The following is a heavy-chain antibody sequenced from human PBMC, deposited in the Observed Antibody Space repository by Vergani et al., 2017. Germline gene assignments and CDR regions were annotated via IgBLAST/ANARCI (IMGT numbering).Heavy chain of an antibody. D-gene: IGHD1-26*01. CDR1: GGSINPSSSF. CDR2: IYYSGRT. V-gene: IGHV4-39*07. CDR3: ARDSAVGGTFDS. Sequence: QVQLQESGPGLVKPSETLSLICTVSGGSINPSSSFWGWIRQSPGKGLEWIGSIYYSGRTNYNPSLQSRVTISVDTSQNTFSLKLNSVTAADTAIYHCARDSAVGGTFDSWGQGTLVSVSS. J-gene: IGHJ4*02.